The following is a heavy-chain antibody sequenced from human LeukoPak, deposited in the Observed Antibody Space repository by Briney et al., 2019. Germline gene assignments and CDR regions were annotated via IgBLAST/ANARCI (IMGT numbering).Heavy chain of an antibody. J-gene: IGHJ4*02. D-gene: IGHD6-13*01. CDR3: ARGRQQLPFVDY. CDR1: GGSISSSSYY. Sequence: PSETLSLTCTVSGGSISSSSYYWGWIRQPPGKGLEWIGSIYYSGSTYYNPSLKSRVTISVDTSKNQFSLKLSSVTAADTAVYYCARGRQQLPFVDYWGQGTLVTVSS. V-gene: IGHV4-39*07. CDR2: IYYSGST.